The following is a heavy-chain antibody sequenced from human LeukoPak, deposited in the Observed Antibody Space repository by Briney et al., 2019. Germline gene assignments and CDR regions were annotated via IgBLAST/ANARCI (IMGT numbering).Heavy chain of an antibody. CDR2: INPNSGGT. Sequence: ASVKVSCKASGYTFTGYYMHWVRQAPGQGLEWMGRINPNSGGTNYARKFQGRVTMTRDTSISTAYMELSRLRSDDTAVYYCAASPYGDYWLYYFDYWGQGTLVTVSS. V-gene: IGHV1-2*06. D-gene: IGHD4-17*01. CDR1: GYTFTGYY. CDR3: AASPYGDYWLYYFDY. J-gene: IGHJ4*02.